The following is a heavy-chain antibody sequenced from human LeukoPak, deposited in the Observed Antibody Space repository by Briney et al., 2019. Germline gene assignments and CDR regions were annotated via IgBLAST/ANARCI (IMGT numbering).Heavy chain of an antibody. D-gene: IGHD2-15*01. CDR1: GFTFSSYW. Sequence: GGSLRLSCAASGFTFSSYWMHWVRQAPRKGLVWVSRIKSDGSSTSYADSVKGRFTTSRDNAKNTLYLQMSSLRAEDTAVYYCAREGCSGSRCVGWWGQGNLVTVSS. CDR2: IKSDGSST. J-gene: IGHJ4*02. V-gene: IGHV3-74*01. CDR3: AREGCSGSRCVGW.